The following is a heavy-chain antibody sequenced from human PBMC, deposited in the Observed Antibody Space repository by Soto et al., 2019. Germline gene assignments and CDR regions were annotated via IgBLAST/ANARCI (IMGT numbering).Heavy chain of an antibody. J-gene: IGHJ6*03. D-gene: IGHD5-18*01. V-gene: IGHV3-7*01. CDR2: IKQDGSEK. Sequence: EVQLVESGGGLVQPGGSLRLSCAASGFTFSSYWMSWVRQAPGKGLEWVATIKQDGSEKYYVDSVKGRFTISRDNAKNSLYQQTNTATAEDAAVYYCARRYSSTLYCYDYYMGVWRIVTTVTV. CDR3: ARRYSSTLYCYDYYMGV. CDR1: GFTFSSYW.